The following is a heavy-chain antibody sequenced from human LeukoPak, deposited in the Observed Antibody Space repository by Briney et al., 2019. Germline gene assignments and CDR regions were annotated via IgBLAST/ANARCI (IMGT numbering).Heavy chain of an antibody. CDR2: ISAYNGNT. CDR3: ARDLSYDSSGAYYYYGMDV. V-gene: IGHV1-18*01. J-gene: IGHJ6*02. CDR1: GYTFTSYG. D-gene: IGHD3-22*01. Sequence: WASVKVSCKASGYTFTSYGISWVQQAPGQGLEWMGWISAYNGNTNYAQKLQGRVTMTTDTSTSTAYMELRSLRSDDTAVYYCARDLSYDSSGAYYYYGMDVWGQGTTVTVSS.